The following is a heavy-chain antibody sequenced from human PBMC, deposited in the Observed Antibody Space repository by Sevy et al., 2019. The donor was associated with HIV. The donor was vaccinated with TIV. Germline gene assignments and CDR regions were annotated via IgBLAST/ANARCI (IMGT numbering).Heavy chain of an antibody. V-gene: IGHV3-9*01. CDR1: GFTFDDSA. CDR3: AKGPEKELWIQEFFDF. CDR2: INWNSGSI. D-gene: IGHD5-18*01. J-gene: IGHJ4*02. Sequence: GGSLRLSCATSGFTFDDSAMHWVRQAPGKGLEWVSGINWNSGSIVYAGSMKGRFTISRDNAKNALYLEMNSLRPEDTAVYYCAKGPEKELWIQEFFDFWGRGTLVTVSS.